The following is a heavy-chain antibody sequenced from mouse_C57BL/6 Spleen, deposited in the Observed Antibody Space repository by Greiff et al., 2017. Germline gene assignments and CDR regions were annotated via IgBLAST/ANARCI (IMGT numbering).Heavy chain of an antibody. Sequence: QVQLQQPGTELVKPGASVKLSCKASGYTFTSYWMHWVKQRPGQGLEWIGNINPSNGGTNYNEKFKSKATLTVEKSSSTAYMQLSSLTSEDSEVYYCARGVYYEDDSDAMDDWGKETSVTGSS. V-gene: IGHV1-53*01. CDR3: ARGVYYEDDSDAMDD. CDR1: GYTFTSYW. D-gene: IGHD2-4*01. J-gene: IGHJ4*01. CDR2: INPSNGGT.